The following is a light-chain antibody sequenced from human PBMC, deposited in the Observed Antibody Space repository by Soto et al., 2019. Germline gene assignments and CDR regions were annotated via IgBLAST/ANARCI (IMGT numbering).Light chain of an antibody. CDR2: GAS. CDR3: QQYDSSFT. Sequence: ILFTQSPAPPSFSPRGRSTPSCTASQHVTTTYIAWYQQKFGQAPRLLIYGASTRATGTPDRFTGGGFGTDFTLTISRVEPEDFAVYYCQQYDSSFTFGGGTKVDIK. V-gene: IGKV3-20*01. CDR1: QHVTTTY. J-gene: IGKJ4*01.